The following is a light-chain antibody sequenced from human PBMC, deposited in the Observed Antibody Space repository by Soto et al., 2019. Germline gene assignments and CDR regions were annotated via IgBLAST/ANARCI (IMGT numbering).Light chain of an antibody. CDR1: SSDVGGYNY. J-gene: IGLJ2*01. CDR2: EVS. V-gene: IGLV2-14*01. Sequence: QSALTQPASVSGSPGQSITISCTGTSSDVGGYNYVSWYQQHPGKAPKLMIYEVSNRPSGVSDRFSGSRSGNTASLTISGLQAEDESDYFCSSYIDRDSVVFGGGTQLTVL. CDR3: SSYIDRDSVV.